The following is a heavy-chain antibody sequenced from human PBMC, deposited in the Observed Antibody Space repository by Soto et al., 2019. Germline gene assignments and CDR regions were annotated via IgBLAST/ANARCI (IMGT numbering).Heavy chain of an antibody. V-gene: IGHV3-33*01. D-gene: IGHD1-20*01. Sequence: PGGSLRLSCAASGFTFSSYGMHWVRQAPGKGLEWVAVIWYDGSNKYYADSVKGRFTISRDNSKNTLYLQMNSLRAADTAVYYCARDNWNEDRYYFDYWGQGTLVTVSS. CDR1: GFTFSSYG. CDR2: IWYDGSNK. J-gene: IGHJ4*02. CDR3: ARDNWNEDRYYFDY.